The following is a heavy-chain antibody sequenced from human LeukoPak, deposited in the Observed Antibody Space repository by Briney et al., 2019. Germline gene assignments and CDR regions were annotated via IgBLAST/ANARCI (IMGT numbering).Heavy chain of an antibody. J-gene: IGHJ4*02. CDR3: AKGSAIVGSHDY. CDR2: ISSSGSTI. V-gene: IGHV3-48*03. Sequence: PGGSLRLSCAASGFTFSSYEMNWVRQAPGKGLEWVSYISSSGSTIYYADSVKGRFTISRDNSKNTLYLQMNSLRAEDTAVYYCAKGSAIVGSHDYWGQGTLVTVSS. CDR1: GFTFSSYE. D-gene: IGHD3-22*01.